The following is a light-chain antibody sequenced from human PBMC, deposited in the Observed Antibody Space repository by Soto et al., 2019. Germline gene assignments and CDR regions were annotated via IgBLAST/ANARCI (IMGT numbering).Light chain of an antibody. Sequence: DIQMTQSPSTLSASVGDRVTISCRASQSISYWLAWYQQKPGKAPKLLIYKASTIESGVPSRFSGSGSGTEFNLTISSLQPDDFATYYCQQYKSYLYTFGQGTKLQIK. V-gene: IGKV1-5*03. CDR1: QSISYW. J-gene: IGKJ2*01. CDR3: QQYKSYLYT. CDR2: KAS.